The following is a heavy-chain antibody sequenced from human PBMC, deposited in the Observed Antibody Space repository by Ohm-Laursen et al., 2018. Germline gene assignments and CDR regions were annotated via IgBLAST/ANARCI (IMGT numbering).Heavy chain of an antibody. CDR1: GFTFTSYF. CDR2: INPTDDST. Sequence: GASVKVSCKASGFTFTSYFLHWVRQAPGQGLEWMGIINPTDDSTFITQKFQGRVSMTRDTSTSTVYMELTSLRSEDTAVYYCARDKVYGGLSWSKYRPYYFDSWGQGTLVTVSS. D-gene: IGHD4-23*01. V-gene: IGHV1-46*01. CDR3: ARDKVYGGLSWSKYRPYYFDS. J-gene: IGHJ4*02.